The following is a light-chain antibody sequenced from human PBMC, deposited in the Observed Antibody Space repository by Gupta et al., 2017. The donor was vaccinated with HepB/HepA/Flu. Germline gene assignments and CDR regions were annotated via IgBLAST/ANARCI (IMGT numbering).Light chain of an antibody. CDR2: DTS. V-gene: IGKV3-11*01. J-gene: IGKJ4*01. CDR3: QQRNSWPLT. Sequence: EVASTQSPATLASSPGERATLSCRASQSIRSYLAWHQQKPGQAPRLLIYDTSNRSTGIPARFSGSGSGTDFTLTISSLDPEDFAVYYCQQRNSWPLTFGGGTKVEIK. CDR1: QSIRSY.